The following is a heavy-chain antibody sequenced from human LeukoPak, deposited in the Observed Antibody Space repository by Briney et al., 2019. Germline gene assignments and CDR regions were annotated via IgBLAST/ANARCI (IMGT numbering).Heavy chain of an antibody. CDR2: IHYSGST. J-gene: IGHJ4*02. V-gene: IGHV4-39*01. CDR1: GGSISSSSYY. Sequence: SETLSLTCTVSGGSISSSSYYWGWIRQPPGKGLEWIGSIHYSGSTYYNPSLKSRVTISVDTSKNQFSLKLSSVTAADTAVYYCARGPPYIVVVTAIGFFDSWGQGTLVTVSS. CDR3: ARGPPYIVVVTAIGFFDS. D-gene: IGHD2-21*02.